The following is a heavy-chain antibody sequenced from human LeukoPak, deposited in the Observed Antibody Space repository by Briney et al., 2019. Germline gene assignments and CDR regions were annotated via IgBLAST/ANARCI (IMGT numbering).Heavy chain of an antibody. J-gene: IGHJ4*02. CDR1: GGSISSYY. D-gene: IGHD6-13*01. V-gene: IGHV4-59*08. Sequence: SETLSLTCTVSGGSISSYYWSWIRQPPGKGLEWIGYIYYSGSTNYNPSLKSRVTISVDTSKNQFSLKLSSVTAADTAVYYCARHRQQLAPRYYFDYWGQGTLVTVSS. CDR2: IYYSGST. CDR3: ARHRQQLAPRYYFDY.